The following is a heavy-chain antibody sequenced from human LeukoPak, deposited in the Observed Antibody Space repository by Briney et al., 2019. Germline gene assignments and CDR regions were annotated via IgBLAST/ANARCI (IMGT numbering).Heavy chain of an antibody. J-gene: IGHJ5*01. CDR2: VFPSLRLT. CDR3: AARVGDDDSGFNPHWFDS. Sequence: ASVKVSCKASGGTFNNFAFSWVRQAPGQGLEWMGRVFPSLRLTSYPQKFRDRVTITADKSTSTVYMALSGLRSDDTAVYYCAARVGDDDSGFNPHWFDSWGQGTLVTVSS. CDR1: GGTFNNFA. D-gene: IGHD3-22*01. V-gene: IGHV1-69*04.